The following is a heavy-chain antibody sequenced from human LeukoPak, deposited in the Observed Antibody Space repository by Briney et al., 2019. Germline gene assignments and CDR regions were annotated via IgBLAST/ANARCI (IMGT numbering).Heavy chain of an antibody. CDR3: AREGGVGPTAPPDYYSYQMDV. J-gene: IGHJ6*03. Sequence: ASVKVSCKASGYTFTSYGISWVRQAPGQGLEWMGWISAYNGNTNYAQSLQGRVTMTTDTSTSTAYMEFRSLRSDDTAVYYCAREGGVGPTAPPDYYSYQMDVWGKGTTVTVSS. CDR2: ISAYNGNT. D-gene: IGHD1-26*01. CDR1: GYTFTSYG. V-gene: IGHV1-18*01.